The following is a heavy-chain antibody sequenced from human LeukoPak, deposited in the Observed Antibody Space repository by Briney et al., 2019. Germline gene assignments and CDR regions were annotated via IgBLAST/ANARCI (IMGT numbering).Heavy chain of an antibody. J-gene: IGHJ6*03. D-gene: IGHD2-2*01. CDR3: ARLNCSSTSCYEEYYYYYMDV. V-gene: IGHV3-53*01. CDR1: GFTVSSNY. CDR2: IYSGGST. Sequence: GGSLRLSCAASGFTVSSNYMSWVRQAPGKGLEWVSVIYSGGSTYYADSVKGRLTISRDNSKNTLYLQMNSLRAEDTAVYYCARLNCSSTSCYEEYYYYYMDVWGKGTTVTVSS.